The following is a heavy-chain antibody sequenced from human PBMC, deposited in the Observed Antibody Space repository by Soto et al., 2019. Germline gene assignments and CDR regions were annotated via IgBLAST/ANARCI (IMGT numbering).Heavy chain of an antibody. Sequence: QVQLQQSGPGLVKPSQTLSLTCAISGDSVSSNSATWDWIRQSPSRGLEWLGRTYYRSKWSYDYAVSVQXRXTXSXXTSKNQCSLHLNSVTPEDTAVYYCARLIGNSWFPEWGQGTLVTVSS. J-gene: IGHJ4*02. V-gene: IGHV6-1*01. CDR2: TYYRSKWSY. CDR1: GDSVSSNSAT. D-gene: IGHD6-13*01. CDR3: ARLIGNSWFPE.